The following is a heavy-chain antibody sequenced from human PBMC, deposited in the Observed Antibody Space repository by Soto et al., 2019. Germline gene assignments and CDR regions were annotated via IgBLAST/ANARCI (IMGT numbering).Heavy chain of an antibody. Sequence: PGESLKISCKGSGYSFTSYWISWVRQMPGKGLEWMGRIDPSDSYTNYSPSFQGHVTISADKSFSTAYLQWSSLKASDTAMYYCARQEVPASFYYYYGMDVWGQGTTVTVSS. CDR2: IDPSDSYT. D-gene: IGHD2-2*01. CDR1: GYSFTSYW. V-gene: IGHV5-10-1*01. J-gene: IGHJ6*02. CDR3: ARQEVPASFYYYYGMDV.